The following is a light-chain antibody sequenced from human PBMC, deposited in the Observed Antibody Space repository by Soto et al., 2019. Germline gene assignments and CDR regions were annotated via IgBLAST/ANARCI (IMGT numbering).Light chain of an antibody. V-gene: IGLV2-14*01. CDR1: SSDVGGYNY. J-gene: IGLJ2*01. Sequence: QSVLTQPASMSGSPGQSITIPCTGTSSDVGGYNYVSWYQQHPGKAPKLMIYDVSNRPSGVSNRFSGSKSGNTASLTISGLQAEDEADYYCSSYTSSSTRGVFGGGTKLTVL. CDR3: SSYTSSSTRGV. CDR2: DVS.